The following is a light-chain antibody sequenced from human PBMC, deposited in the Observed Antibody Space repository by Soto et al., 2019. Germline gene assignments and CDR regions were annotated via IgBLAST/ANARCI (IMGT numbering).Light chain of an antibody. Sequence: IVLTQSPGTLSLSPGERATLSCRASQTGSNSYLAWYQQKSGQAPRLLIYGVSTRATGIRDRFSGSGSGTEFALTISRLEPEDFAVYICQHYGYPQWTFGPGTKVEIK. V-gene: IGKV3-20*01. CDR1: QTGSNSY. CDR3: QHYGYPQWT. J-gene: IGKJ1*01. CDR2: GVS.